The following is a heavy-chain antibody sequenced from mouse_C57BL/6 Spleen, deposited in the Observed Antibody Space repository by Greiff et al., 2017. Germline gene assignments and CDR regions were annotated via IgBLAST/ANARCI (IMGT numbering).Heavy chain of an antibody. CDR3: ARGDYGSSYDFDY. CDR2: ISSGSSTI. D-gene: IGHD1-1*01. J-gene: IGHJ2*01. V-gene: IGHV5-17*01. Sequence: DVMLVESGGGLVKPGGSLKLSCAASGFTFSDYGMHWVRQAPEKGLAWVAYISSGSSTIYYADTVKGRFTISRDNAKNTLFLQMTSLRSEDTAMYYCARGDYGSSYDFDYWGQGTTLTVSS. CDR1: GFTFSDYG.